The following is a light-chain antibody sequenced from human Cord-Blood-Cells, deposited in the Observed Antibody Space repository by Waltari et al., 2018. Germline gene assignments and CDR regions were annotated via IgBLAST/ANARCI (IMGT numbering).Light chain of an antibody. CDR2: AAS. CDR1: QGIRDY. Sequence: DIQMNQTPSSLSASVGDRVTITCRAIQGIRDYLAWYQQKPGTVPKILIYAASTLQSGVSSRFSGSGSGTDFTLTICTLQPEDVATYYCQKYNSAPLTFCGGTKVVIK. V-gene: IGKV1-27*01. CDR3: QKYNSAPLT. J-gene: IGKJ4*01.